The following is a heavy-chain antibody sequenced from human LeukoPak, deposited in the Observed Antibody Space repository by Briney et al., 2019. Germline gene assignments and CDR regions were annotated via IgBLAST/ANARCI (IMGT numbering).Heavy chain of an antibody. J-gene: IGHJ6*02. D-gene: IGHD3-3*01. CDR3: ARDRDYDFWSSYYLPYYYYGMDV. CDR2: ISSSGSTI. CDR1: GFTFSSYE. V-gene: IGHV3-48*03. Sequence: PGGSLRLSCAASGFTFSSYEMNWVRQAPGKGLEWVSYISSSGSTIYYADSVKGRFTISRDNAKNSLYLQMNSLRAEDTAVYYCARDRDYDFWSSYYLPYYYYGMDVWGQGTTVTVSS.